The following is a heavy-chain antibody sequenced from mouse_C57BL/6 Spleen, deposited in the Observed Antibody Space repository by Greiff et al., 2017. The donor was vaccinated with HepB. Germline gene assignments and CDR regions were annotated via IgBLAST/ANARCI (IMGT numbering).Heavy chain of an antibody. Sequence: EVQLQQSGPGLVKPSQSLSLTCSVTGYSITSGYYWNWIRQFPGNKLEWMGYISYDGSNNYNPSLKNRISITRDTSKNQFFLKLNSVTTEDTATYYCARALVVAPDYWGQGTTLTVSS. J-gene: IGHJ2*01. D-gene: IGHD1-1*01. CDR2: ISYDGSN. CDR3: ARALVVAPDY. V-gene: IGHV3-6*01. CDR1: GYSITSGYY.